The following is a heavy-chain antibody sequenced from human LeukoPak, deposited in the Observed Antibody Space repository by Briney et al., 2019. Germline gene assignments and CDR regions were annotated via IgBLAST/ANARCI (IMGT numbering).Heavy chain of an antibody. Sequence: GGSLRLSCEASGFTFKNAWMIWVRQAPGKGPEWVGRIKSTRDGGATEYAAPVKGRFTISRDDSKNTLYLQMNSLQTDDTAVYYCTTVRTYWGQGTLVTVSS. V-gene: IGHV3-15*01. J-gene: IGHJ4*02. CDR1: GFTFKNAW. CDR2: IKSTRDGGAT. CDR3: TTVRTY.